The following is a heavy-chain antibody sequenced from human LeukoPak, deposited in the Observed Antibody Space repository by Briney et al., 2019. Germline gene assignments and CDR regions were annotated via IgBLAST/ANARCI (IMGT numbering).Heavy chain of an antibody. V-gene: IGHV1-46*01. J-gene: IGHJ4*02. Sequence: ASVKVSCKASGYTFTSYAMNWVRQAPGQGLEWMGIINPSGGNTSYAQKFQGRVTMTRDTSTSTVYMELSSLRSEDTAVYYCARSPTGGGLDYWGQGTLVTVSS. CDR2: INPSGGNT. CDR3: ARSPTGGGLDY. D-gene: IGHD2-15*01. CDR1: GYTFTSYA.